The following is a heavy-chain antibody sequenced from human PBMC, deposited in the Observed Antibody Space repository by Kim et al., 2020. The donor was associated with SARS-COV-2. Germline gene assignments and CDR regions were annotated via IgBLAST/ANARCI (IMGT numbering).Heavy chain of an antibody. Sequence: SETLSLTCTVSGGSISSYYWSWIRQAPGKGLEWIGYIYYSGSTNYNPSPKSRGTITVDTSKNQISLMLRSVTAADNAVYYCARVAWDYGSGSYLGMDVWG. D-gene: IGHD3-10*01. V-gene: IGHV4-59*13. CDR1: GGSISSYY. CDR2: IYYSGST. CDR3: ARVAWDYGSGSYLGMDV. J-gene: IGHJ6*01.